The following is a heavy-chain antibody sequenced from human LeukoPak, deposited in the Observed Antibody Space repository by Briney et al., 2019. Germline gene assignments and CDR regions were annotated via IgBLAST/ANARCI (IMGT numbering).Heavy chain of an antibody. J-gene: IGHJ4*02. CDR1: GFTFSSYA. D-gene: IGHD2-15*01. V-gene: IGHV3-23*01. CDR3: AGSSLDYCSGGSCPLEDY. CDR2: ISGSGGST. Sequence: PGGSLRLSCAASGFTFSSYAMSWVRQAPGKGLEWVSAISGSGGSTYYADSVKGRFTISRDNSKNTLYLQMNSLRAEDTAVYYCAGSSLDYCSGGSCPLEDYWGQGTLVTVSS.